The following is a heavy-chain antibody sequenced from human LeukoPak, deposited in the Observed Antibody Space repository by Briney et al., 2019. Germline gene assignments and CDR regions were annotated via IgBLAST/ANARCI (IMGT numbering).Heavy chain of an antibody. V-gene: IGHV1-2*02. CDR1: GYTFTGYY. J-gene: IGHJ5*02. D-gene: IGHD1-1*01. CDR2: INPNSGGT. CDR3: ARSFTWNDSDWFDP. Sequence: ASVKVSCKASGYTFTGYYMHWVRQAPGQGLEWMGWINPNSGGTNYAQKFRGRVTMTRDTSISTAYMELSRLRSDDTAVYYCARSFTWNDSDWFDPWGQGTLVTVSS.